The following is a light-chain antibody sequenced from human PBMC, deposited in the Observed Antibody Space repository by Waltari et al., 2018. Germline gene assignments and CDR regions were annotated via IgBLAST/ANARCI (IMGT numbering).Light chain of an antibody. V-gene: IGLV3-19*01. CDR3: HSRDTISTRV. CDR2: GQD. J-gene: IGLJ3*02. CDR1: SLRRSS. Sequence: SSELTQDTAVSVPLGQTVRITCQGDSLRRSSARWYQQRPGQAPRLVLYGQDNRPSGIPDRFSGSTSGDTASLTITGAQAEDEADYYCHSRDTISTRVFGGGTRLTV.